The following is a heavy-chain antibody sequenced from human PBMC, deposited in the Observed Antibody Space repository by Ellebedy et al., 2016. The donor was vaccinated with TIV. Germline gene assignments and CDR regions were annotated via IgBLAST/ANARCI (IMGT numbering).Heavy chain of an antibody. CDR2: VSGNSGHT. D-gene: IGHD3-9*01. CDR3: AREYYDTLTGSGTWFDP. J-gene: IGHJ5*02. Sequence: ASVKASCKASGHTFTTYYINWVRQAPGQGLEWLGWVSGNSGHTTYAQKFQGRVSLTTDTSTNTAYMELRRLRSDDTAVYYCAREYYDTLTGSGTWFDPWGQGTLVTVSS. CDR1: GHTFTTYY. V-gene: IGHV1-18*04.